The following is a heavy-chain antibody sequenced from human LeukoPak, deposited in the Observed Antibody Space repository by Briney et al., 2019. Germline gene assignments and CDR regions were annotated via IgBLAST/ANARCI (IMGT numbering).Heavy chain of an antibody. CDR2: IYYSGST. J-gene: IGHJ4*02. Sequence: SETLSLTCTVSGGSISSYYWSWIRQPPGKGLEWIGHIYYSGSTNYNPSLKSRVTISVDTSKNQFSLKLSSVTAADTAVYYCARSGYSGYYGYWGQGTLVTVSS. V-gene: IGHV4-59*01. D-gene: IGHD5-12*01. CDR3: ARSGYSGYYGY. CDR1: GGSISSYY.